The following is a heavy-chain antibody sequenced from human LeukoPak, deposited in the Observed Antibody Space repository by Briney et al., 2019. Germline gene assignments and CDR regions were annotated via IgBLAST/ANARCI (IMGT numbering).Heavy chain of an antibody. CDR3: ASSNGPVGTTDQDSYYYYYMDD. CDR2: IIPIFGPT. J-gene: IGHJ6*03. V-gene: IGHV1-69*13. Sequence: WASVKVSCKASGGTFSGYAISWVRQAPGEGLEWMGGIIPIFGPTNYAQKFQGRVTITADESTSTAYMELSSLRSEDTAVYYCASSNGPVGTTDQDSYYYYYMDDWGKGTTVTVSS. D-gene: IGHD1-26*01. CDR1: GGTFSGYA.